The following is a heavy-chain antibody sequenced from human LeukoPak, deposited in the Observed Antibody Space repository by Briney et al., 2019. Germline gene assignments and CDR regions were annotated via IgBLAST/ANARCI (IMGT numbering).Heavy chain of an antibody. D-gene: IGHD5-18*01. Sequence: PSETLSLTCTVSGGSISSSGYYWGWIRQPPGKGLEWIGSIYYSGSTYYNPSLKSRVTISVDTSKNQFSLKLSSVTAADTAVYYCARLREDTAMVPFDYWGQGTLVTVSS. CDR2: IYYSGST. CDR1: GGSISSSGYY. V-gene: IGHV4-39*01. J-gene: IGHJ4*02. CDR3: ARLREDTAMVPFDY.